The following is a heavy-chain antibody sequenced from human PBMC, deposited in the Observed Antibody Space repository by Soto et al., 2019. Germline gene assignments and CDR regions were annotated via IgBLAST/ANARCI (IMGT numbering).Heavy chain of an antibody. CDR2: ISHTGTT. CDR1: GDSISCSQW. J-gene: IGHJ6*02. V-gene: IGHV4-4*02. Sequence: SETLSLTCAVSGDSISCSQWLSWVRLPPGKGLEWIGEISHTGTTNYNPSLKSRVTISVDTSKNQFSLKLSSVTAADTAVYYCARGPKRGYYYYGMDVWGQGTTVTVSS. D-gene: IGHD3-10*01. CDR3: ARGPKRGYYYYGMDV.